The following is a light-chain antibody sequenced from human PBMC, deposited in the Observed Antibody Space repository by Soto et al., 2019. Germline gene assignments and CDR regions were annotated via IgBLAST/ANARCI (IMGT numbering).Light chain of an antibody. Sequence: QSVLTQPPSASGSPGQSVTISCTGTSSDVGGYNYVSRYQQHPGKAPKLMIYEVSKRPSGVPDRFSGSKSGNTASLTVSGLQAEDEADYYCTSYAGDTSLGVLGGGTKLTVL. CDR3: TSYAGDTSLGV. J-gene: IGLJ3*02. CDR1: SSDVGGYNY. CDR2: EVS. V-gene: IGLV2-8*01.